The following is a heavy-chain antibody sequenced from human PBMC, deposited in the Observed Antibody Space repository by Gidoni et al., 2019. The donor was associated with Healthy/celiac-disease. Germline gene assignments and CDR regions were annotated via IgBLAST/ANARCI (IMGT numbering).Heavy chain of an antibody. V-gene: IGHV3-33*01. D-gene: IGHD6-19*01. CDR2: IWYDGSTQ. CDR1: GFTFSSYG. Sequence: VQLVESGGGVVQPGRSLRLSCAASGFTFSSYGMHWVRQAPGKGLECVAVIWYDGSTQYYADSVKGRFTISRDNSKTPLYLQMTSLRAEDTAVYYCARGLRAVAGTGPSDYWGQGTLVTVSS. J-gene: IGHJ4*02. CDR3: ARGLRAVAGTGPSDY.